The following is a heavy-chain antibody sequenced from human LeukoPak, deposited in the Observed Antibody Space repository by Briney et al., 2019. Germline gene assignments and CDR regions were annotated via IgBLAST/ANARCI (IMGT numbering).Heavy chain of an antibody. CDR3: ARGMAEYSSSSEGLYHLYYFDY. V-gene: IGHV4-34*01. CDR1: GGSFSGYY. J-gene: IGHJ4*02. CDR2: INHIGST. Sequence: SETLSLTCAVYGGSFSGYYWSWIRRPPGKGLEWIGEINHIGSTNYNPSLKSRVTISVDTSKNQFSLKLSSVTAADTAVYYCARGMAEYSSSSEGLYHLYYFDYWGQGTLVTVSS. D-gene: IGHD6-6*01.